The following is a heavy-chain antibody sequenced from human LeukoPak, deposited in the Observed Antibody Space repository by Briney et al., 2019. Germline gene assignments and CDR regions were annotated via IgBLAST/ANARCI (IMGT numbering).Heavy chain of an antibody. CDR1: GGSISSGCYY. Sequence: SQTLSLTCTVSGGSISSGCYYWSWIRQHPGKGLEWIQYIYYSGSTYYNPSLKSRVTISVDTSKNQFSLKLSSVTAADTAVYYCARGNIVVVPAQYNWFDPWGQGTLVTVSS. V-gene: IGHV4-31*03. CDR3: ARGNIVVVPAQYNWFDP. D-gene: IGHD2-2*01. CDR2: IYYSGST. J-gene: IGHJ5*02.